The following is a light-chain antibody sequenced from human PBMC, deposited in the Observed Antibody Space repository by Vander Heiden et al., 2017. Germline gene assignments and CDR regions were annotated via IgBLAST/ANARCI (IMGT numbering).Light chain of an antibody. Sequence: DIHITPSPSSLSASVGDRVTITCRASQSISSYLNWYQQKPGKAPKLLIYAASSLQSGVPSRFSGSGSGTDFTLTISSLQPEDVATYYCQQSYSTPQTFGQGTKVEIK. CDR3: QQSYSTPQT. J-gene: IGKJ1*01. CDR1: QSISSY. V-gene: IGKV1-39*01. CDR2: AAS.